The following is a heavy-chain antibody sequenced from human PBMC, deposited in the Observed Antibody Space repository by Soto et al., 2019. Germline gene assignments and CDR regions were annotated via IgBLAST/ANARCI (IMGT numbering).Heavy chain of an antibody. CDR3: ARVYRDFDYYGMDV. Sequence: ASVKVSCKASGYTFTGYYMHWVRQAPGQGLEWMGWINPNSGGTNYAQKFQGRVTMTRDTSISTAYMELGRLRSDDTAVYYCARVYRDFDYYGMDVCGQGTTVTVSS. D-gene: IGHD1-26*01. CDR2: INPNSGGT. V-gene: IGHV1-2*02. CDR1: GYTFTGYY. J-gene: IGHJ6*02.